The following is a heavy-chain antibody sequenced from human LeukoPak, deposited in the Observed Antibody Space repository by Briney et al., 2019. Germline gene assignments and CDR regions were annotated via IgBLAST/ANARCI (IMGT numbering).Heavy chain of an antibody. CDR3: ASLIAVAGSEAFDI. J-gene: IGHJ3*02. V-gene: IGHV4-39*01. CDR1: GGSISSSSYY. D-gene: IGHD6-19*01. Sequence: SETLSLTCTVSGGSISSSSYYWGWIRQPPGKGLEWIGSIYYSGSTYYNPSLKSRVTISVDASKNQFSLKLSSVTAADTAVYYCASLIAVAGSEAFDIWGQGTMVTVSS. CDR2: IYYSGST.